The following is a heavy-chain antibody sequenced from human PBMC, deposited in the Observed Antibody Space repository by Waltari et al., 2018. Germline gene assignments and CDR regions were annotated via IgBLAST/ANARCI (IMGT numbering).Heavy chain of an antibody. D-gene: IGHD3-3*01. CDR1: GGSFSGYY. CDR2: INHSGST. Sequence: QVQLQQWGAGLLKPSETLSLTCAVYGGSFSGYYWSWIRQPPGTGLEWIGEINHSGSTNYNPSLKSRVTISVDTSKNQFSLKLSSVTAADTAVYYCARGDPTTYYDFWSGYYSPGSFDYWGQGTLVTVSS. V-gene: IGHV4-34*01. CDR3: ARGDPTTYYDFWSGYYSPGSFDY. J-gene: IGHJ4*02.